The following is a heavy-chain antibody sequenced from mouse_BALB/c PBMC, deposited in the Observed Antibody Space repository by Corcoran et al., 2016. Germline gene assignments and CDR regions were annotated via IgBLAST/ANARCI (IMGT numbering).Heavy chain of an antibody. CDR1: VFNIKDTY. CDR2: IDPANGNT. Sequence: EDPLHHSEAQLVKPEASVKLSCTAAVFNIKDTYMHWVKQRPEQGLERSGRIDPANGNTKSDPKFQGKATITADTTSNTAYLQLSSLTSEDTAVYYCANWDWYVDVWGAGTTVTVSS. D-gene: IGHD4-1*01. CDR3: ANWDWYVDV. J-gene: IGHJ1*01. V-gene: IGHV14-3*02.